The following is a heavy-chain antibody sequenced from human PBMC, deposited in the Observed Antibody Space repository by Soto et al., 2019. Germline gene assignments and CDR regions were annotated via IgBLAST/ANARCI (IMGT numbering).Heavy chain of an antibody. V-gene: IGHV3-33*01. CDR2: IWYDGSNK. Sequence: GGSLRLSCAASGFTFSSYGMHWVRQAPGKGLEWVAVIWYDGSNKYYADSVKGRFTISRDNSKNTLYLQMNSLRAEDTAVYYCARDSTGYSSGWHNYYYYYGMDVWGQGTTVTVSS. CDR3: ARDSTGYSSGWHNYYYYYGMDV. D-gene: IGHD6-19*01. J-gene: IGHJ6*02. CDR1: GFTFSSYG.